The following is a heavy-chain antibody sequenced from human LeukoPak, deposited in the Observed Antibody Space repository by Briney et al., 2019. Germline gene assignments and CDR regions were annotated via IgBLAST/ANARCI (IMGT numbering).Heavy chain of an antibody. J-gene: IGHJ4*02. V-gene: IGHV3-21*01. Sequence: GGSLRLSCAASGFTFSTYGMSWVRQAPGKGLEWVSSISSSSSYIYYADSVKGRFTISRDNAKNSLYLQMNSLRAEDTAVYYCARDKQWLLLDYWGQGTLVTVSS. CDR1: GFTFSTYG. CDR2: ISSSSSYI. D-gene: IGHD6-19*01. CDR3: ARDKQWLLLDY.